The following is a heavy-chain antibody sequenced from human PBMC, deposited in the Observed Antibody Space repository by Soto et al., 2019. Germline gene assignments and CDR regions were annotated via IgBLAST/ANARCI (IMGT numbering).Heavy chain of an antibody. CDR2: IYYSGST. D-gene: IGHD5-18*01. CDR3: ARMDTAMVIAAAGMDYYYGMDV. V-gene: IGHV4-59*01. CDR1: GGSISSYY. J-gene: IGHJ6*02. Sequence: SETLSLTCTVSGGSISSYYWSWIRQPPGKGLEWIGYIYYSGSTNYNPSLKSRVTISVDTSKNQFSLKLSSVTAADTAVYYCARMDTAMVIAAAGMDYYYGMDVWGQGTTVTVSS.